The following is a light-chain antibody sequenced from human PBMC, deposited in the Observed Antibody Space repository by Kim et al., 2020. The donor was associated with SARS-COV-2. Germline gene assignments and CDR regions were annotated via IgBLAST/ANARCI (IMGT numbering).Light chain of an antibody. J-gene: IGLJ3*02. CDR2: DNN. Sequence: GQKVTSSRSGIYTNIGNKYDCWYQQFPGAAPKLLIYDNNKRPSGIPDRFSGSKSGTSATLDITGVQTGDEANYYCATWDTSLNGGVFGGGTRLTVL. V-gene: IGLV1-51*01. CDR1: YTNIGNKY. CDR3: ATWDTSLNGGV.